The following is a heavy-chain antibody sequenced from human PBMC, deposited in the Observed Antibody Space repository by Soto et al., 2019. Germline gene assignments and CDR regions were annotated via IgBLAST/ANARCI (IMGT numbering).Heavy chain of an antibody. J-gene: IGHJ3*02. CDR3: ARGTPTTTGGWLTDAFDI. V-gene: IGHV4-30-4*01. CDR2: IYYSGST. Sequence: QVQLQESGPGLVKPSQTLSLTCTVSGGSISSGDYYWSWIRQPPGKGLEWIGYIYYSGSTYYNPSLKSRVNISVDTSKNQFSLKLSSVTAADTAVYYCARGTPTTTGGWLTDAFDIWGQGTMVTVSS. D-gene: IGHD6-19*01. CDR1: GGSISSGDYY.